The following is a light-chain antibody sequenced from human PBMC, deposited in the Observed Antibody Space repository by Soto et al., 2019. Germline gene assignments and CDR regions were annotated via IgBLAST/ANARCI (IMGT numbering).Light chain of an antibody. CDR3: QRYNNAPRT. CDR1: QGISNY. Sequence: DIQMTQSPSSLSGSVGDSVTITCRASQGISNYLAWYQQRPGKAPTLLIYAASTLQSGVPSRFSGSGSGTDFTLTISSLQPEDVATYYCQRYNNAPRTFGQGTKVDIK. V-gene: IGKV1-27*01. J-gene: IGKJ1*01. CDR2: AAS.